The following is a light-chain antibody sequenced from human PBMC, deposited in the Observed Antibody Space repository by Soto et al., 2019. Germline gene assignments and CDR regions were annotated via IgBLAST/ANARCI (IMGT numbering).Light chain of an antibody. J-gene: IGKJ2*01. Sequence: EIVLTQSPGTLSLSPGERATLSCRASQSVSSSYFAWYQQKPGQAPRLLIYGASSRATGIPDRFSGSGSGTDFTLTISRLEAEDFAVYYCQQYGSSFTFGQGTKLEIK. CDR3: QQYGSSFT. CDR2: GAS. CDR1: QSVSSSY. V-gene: IGKV3-20*01.